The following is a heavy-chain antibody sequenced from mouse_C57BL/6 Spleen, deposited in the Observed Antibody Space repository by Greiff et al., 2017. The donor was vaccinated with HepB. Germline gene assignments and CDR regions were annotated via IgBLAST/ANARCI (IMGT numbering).Heavy chain of an antibody. V-gene: IGHV5-17*01. CDR2: ISSGSSTI. J-gene: IGHJ2*01. CDR1: GFTFSDYG. D-gene: IGHD2-3*01. CDR3: ARWLLPYFDY. Sequence: DVMLVESGGGLVKPGGSLKLSCAASGFTFSDYGMHWVRQAPEKGLEWVAYISSGSSTIYYADTVKGRFTISRDNAKNTLFLQMTSLRSEDTAMYYCARWLLPYFDYWGQGTTLTVSS.